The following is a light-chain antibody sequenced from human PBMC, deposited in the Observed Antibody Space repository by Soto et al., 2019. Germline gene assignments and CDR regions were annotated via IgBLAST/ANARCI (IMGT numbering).Light chain of an antibody. Sequence: QSVLTQPPSVSGAPGQRVTISCTGSSSNIGAGYDVHWYQQLPGTAPKLLIYGNSNRPSGVPDRFSGSKSGTSASLAITGLQAEDEADYYCQSYDSSLSAYGFGPGTKLTVL. CDR2: GNS. CDR3: QSYDSSLSAYG. J-gene: IGLJ1*01. V-gene: IGLV1-40*01. CDR1: SSNIGAGYD.